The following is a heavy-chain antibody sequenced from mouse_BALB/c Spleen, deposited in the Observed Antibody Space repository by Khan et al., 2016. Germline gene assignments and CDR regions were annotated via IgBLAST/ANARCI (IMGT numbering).Heavy chain of an antibody. Sequence: EVKLLESGGGLVQPGGSLKLSCAASGFDFSRYWMSWVRQAPGKGLEWIGEINPDSSTINYTPSLKDKFIISRDNAKHTLYLQMSKVRSEDTALYDCARRGYYGYWYFDVWGAGTTVTVSS. J-gene: IGHJ1*01. CDR3: ARRGYYGYWYFDV. CDR1: GFDFSRYW. CDR2: INPDSSTI. D-gene: IGHD1-1*01. V-gene: IGHV4-1*02.